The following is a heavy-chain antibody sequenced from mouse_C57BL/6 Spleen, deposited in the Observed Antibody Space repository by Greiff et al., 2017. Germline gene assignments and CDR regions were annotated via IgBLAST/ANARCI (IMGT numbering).Heavy chain of an antibody. CDR1: GYAFSSSW. D-gene: IGHD1-1*01. V-gene: IGHV1-82*01. CDR3: ASSKDGSSYDAMDY. Sequence: QVQLQQSGPELVKPGASVKISCKASGYAFSSSWMNWVKQRPGKGLEWIGRIYPGDGDTNYNGKFKGKATPTSDKHSSTAYMQLSSLTSADSAFSFCASSKDGSSYDAMDYWGQGPSVTVSS. J-gene: IGHJ4*01. CDR2: IYPGDGDT.